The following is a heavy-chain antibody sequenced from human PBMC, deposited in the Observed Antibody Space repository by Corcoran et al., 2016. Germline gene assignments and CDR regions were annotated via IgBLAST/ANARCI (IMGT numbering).Heavy chain of an antibody. J-gene: IGHJ4*02. V-gene: IGHV4-39*01. CDR3: AGGRNCWYGVGVY. CDR2: FYFGGST. CDR1: GASISSSGYY. Sequence: QQQQVPGPGLVKPSETLSLTCTVSGASISSSGYYWGWIRQPPGKGLEWIGSFYFGGSTYYNPSLKNRVTILVDTSKKQFSLKLSSVTATDTAVYYCAGGRNCWYGVGVYWGQGTLVTVSS. D-gene: IGHD6-13*01.